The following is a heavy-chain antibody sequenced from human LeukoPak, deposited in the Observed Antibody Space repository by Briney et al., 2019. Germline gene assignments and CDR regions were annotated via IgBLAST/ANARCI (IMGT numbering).Heavy chain of an antibody. CDR2: FDPEDGET. CDR3: ARDRASHWYFDL. CDR1: GYTLTELS. V-gene: IGHV1-24*01. J-gene: IGHJ2*01. Sequence: ASVKVSCKVSGYTLTELSMHWVRQAPGKGLEWMGGFDPEDGETIYAQKFQGRVTMTTDTSTSTAYMELRGLRSDDTAVYYCARDRASHWYFDLWGRGTLVTVSS. D-gene: IGHD3-10*01.